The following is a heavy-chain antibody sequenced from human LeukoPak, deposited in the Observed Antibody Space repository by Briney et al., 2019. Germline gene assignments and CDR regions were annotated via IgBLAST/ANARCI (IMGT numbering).Heavy chain of an antibody. CDR3: ARHALAGGSDLYYFDY. V-gene: IGHV7-4-1*02. CDR2: INTNTGNP. J-gene: IGHJ4*02. CDR1: GYTFTSYA. D-gene: IGHD2-2*01. Sequence: ASVKVSCKASGYTFTSYAMNWVRQAPGQGLEWMGWINTNTGNPTYAQGFTGRFVFSLDTSVSTAYLQISSLKAEDTAVYYCARHALAGGSDLYYFDYWGQGTLVTVSS.